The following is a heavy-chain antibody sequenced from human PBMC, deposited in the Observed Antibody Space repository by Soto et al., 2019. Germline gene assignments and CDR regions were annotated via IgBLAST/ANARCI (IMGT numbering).Heavy chain of an antibody. CDR2: ISGSDGKT. Sequence: DVQLWESGGGLVQPGGSLRLSCAASGFSFGSYALSWFRPAPGKGLEWVSTISGSDGKTFYADSVKGRFSISRDTSQSTLYLQMNSLRADDTAMYYCARWSYLDYWGQGTRVTVSS. CDR1: GFSFGSYA. V-gene: IGHV3-23*01. CDR3: ARWSYLDY. D-gene: IGHD3-3*01. J-gene: IGHJ4*02.